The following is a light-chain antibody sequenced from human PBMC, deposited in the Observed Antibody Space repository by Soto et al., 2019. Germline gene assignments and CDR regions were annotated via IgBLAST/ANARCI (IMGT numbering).Light chain of an antibody. Sequence: EIVLTQSPGTLSLSPGERATLSCRASQSVSSSYLAWYQQKPGQAPRLLIYGASSRATGIPDRFSGSGSGTDLNLTISRLDPEDFAVYYCQQYGSSPRTFGQGTKVEIK. CDR3: QQYGSSPRT. CDR1: QSVSSSY. CDR2: GAS. V-gene: IGKV3-20*01. J-gene: IGKJ1*01.